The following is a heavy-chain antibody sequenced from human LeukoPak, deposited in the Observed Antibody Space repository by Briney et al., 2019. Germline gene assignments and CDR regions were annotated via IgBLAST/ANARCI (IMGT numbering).Heavy chain of an antibody. Sequence: ASVKVSCKASGGTFSSYAISWVRQAPGQGLEWMGGIIPIFGTANYAQKFQGRVTITADESTSTAYMELSSLRSEDTAVYYCARDRDYGVLDYFDYWGQGTLVTVSS. D-gene: IGHD4-17*01. CDR2: IIPIFGTA. J-gene: IGHJ4*02. CDR3: ARDRDYGVLDYFDY. CDR1: GGTFSSYA. V-gene: IGHV1-69*13.